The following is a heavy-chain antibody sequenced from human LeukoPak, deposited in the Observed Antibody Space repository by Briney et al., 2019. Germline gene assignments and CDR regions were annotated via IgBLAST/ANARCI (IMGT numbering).Heavy chain of an antibody. J-gene: IGHJ4*02. D-gene: IGHD2-2*01. V-gene: IGHV4-31*03. CDR3: ARDQLLTFDY. Sequence: SETLSLTCTVSGGSISSGGYYWSWIRQHPGKGLEWIGYIYYSGSTYYNPSLKSRVTISVDTSKNQFSLKLSSVTAADTAVYYCARDQLLTFDYWGQGPLVTVSS. CDR1: GGSISSGGYY. CDR2: IYYSGST.